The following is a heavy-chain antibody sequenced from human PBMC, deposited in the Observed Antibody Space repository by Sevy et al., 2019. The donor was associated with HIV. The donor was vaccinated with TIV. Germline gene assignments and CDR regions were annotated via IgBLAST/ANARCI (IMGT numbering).Heavy chain of an antibody. CDR1: GGSISSSSYY. CDR2: IYYSGST. V-gene: IGHV4-39*01. D-gene: IGHD6-19*01. J-gene: IGHJ6*02. CDR3: ARLRYSSGWTGGYYYGMDV. Sequence: SETLSLTCTVSGGSISSSSYYWGWIRQPPGKGLEWIGSIYYSGSTDYNPSLKSRVTISVDTSKNQFSLKLSSVTAADTAVYYCARLRYSSGWTGGYYYGMDVWGQGTTVTVSS.